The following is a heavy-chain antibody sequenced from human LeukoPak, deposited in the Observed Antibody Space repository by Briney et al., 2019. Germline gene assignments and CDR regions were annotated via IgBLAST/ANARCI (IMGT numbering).Heavy chain of an antibody. J-gene: IGHJ4*02. D-gene: IGHD3-16*02. CDR2: INSDGSST. CDR1: GFTFSSYW. CDR3: ARVAGGDYDYVWGSYRSEIDY. Sequence: PGGSLRLSCAASGFTFSSYWMHWVRHAPGKGLVWVSRINSDGSSTSYADSVKGQFTISRDNAKNTLYLQMNSLRAEDTAAYYCARVAGGDYDYVWGSYRSEIDYWGQGTLVTVSS. V-gene: IGHV3-74*01.